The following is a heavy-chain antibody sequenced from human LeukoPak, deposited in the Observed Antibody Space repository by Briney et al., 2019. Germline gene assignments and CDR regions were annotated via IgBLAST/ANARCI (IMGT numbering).Heavy chain of an antibody. CDR2: INSDDSRT. V-gene: IGHV3-74*01. D-gene: IGHD2-21*02. Sequence: GGSLRLSCAASGFTFSAFWMHWVRQAPGKGLVWVSRINSDDSRTTYADSVKGRFTISRDNSKNTLYLQMNSLRAEDTAVYYCAKESAYCGSDCRSLSDYWGQGTLVTVSS. CDR3: AKESAYCGSDCRSLSDY. J-gene: IGHJ4*02. CDR1: GFTFSAFW.